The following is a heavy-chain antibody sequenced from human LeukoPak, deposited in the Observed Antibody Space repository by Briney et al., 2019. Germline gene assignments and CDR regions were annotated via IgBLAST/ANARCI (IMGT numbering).Heavy chain of an antibody. CDR2: IYYSGST. J-gene: IGHJ4*02. CDR3: ARQGKRYYGSGSHFDY. CDR1: GGSISSYY. D-gene: IGHD3-10*01. Sequence: PSETLSLTCTVPGGSISSYYWSWIRQPPGKGLEWIGYIYYSGSTNYNPSLKSRVTISVDTSKNQFSLKLSSVTAADTAVYYCARQGKRYYGSGSHFDYWGQGTLVTVSS. V-gene: IGHV4-59*08.